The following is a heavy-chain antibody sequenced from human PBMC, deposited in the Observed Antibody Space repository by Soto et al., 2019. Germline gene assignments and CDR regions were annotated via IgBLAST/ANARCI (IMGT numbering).Heavy chain of an antibody. CDR3: ARDEVGYCSGGSCPPNGMDV. CDR2: IYNSGST. CDR1: GGSISSGDYY. V-gene: IGHV4-31*03. D-gene: IGHD2-15*01. Sequence: SETLSLTCTVPGGSISSGDYYWSWIRQHPGKGLEWIGHIYNSGSTYYNTSLKSRVTISVDTSKNQFSLKLNSVTAADKAVYYCARDEVGYCSGGSCPPNGMDVWGQGTTVT. J-gene: IGHJ6*02.